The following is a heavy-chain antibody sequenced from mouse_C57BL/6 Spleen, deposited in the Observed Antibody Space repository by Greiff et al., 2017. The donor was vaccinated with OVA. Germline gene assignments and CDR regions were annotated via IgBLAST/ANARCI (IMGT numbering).Heavy chain of an antibody. D-gene: IGHD2-3*01. CDR1: GYTFTSYW. CDR3: ARRGDGYYDYFDY. Sequence: QVQLQQPGAELVKPGASVKLSCKASGYTFTSYWMHWVKQRPGQGLEWIGMILPNSGSTNYNEKFKGKATLTVDKSSSTAYRQLSSLTSEDSAVYYCARRGDGYYDYFDYWGQGTTLTVSS. J-gene: IGHJ2*01. CDR2: ILPNSGST. V-gene: IGHV1-64*01.